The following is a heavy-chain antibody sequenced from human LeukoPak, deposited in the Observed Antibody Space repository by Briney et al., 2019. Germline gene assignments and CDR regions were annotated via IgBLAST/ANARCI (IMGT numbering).Heavy chain of an antibody. CDR2: INPSGGST. CDR3: ARGGLGRYFDWLPQSHFDY. V-gene: IGHV1-46*01. CDR1: GYIFTNYF. D-gene: IGHD3-9*01. Sequence: ASVKVSCKASGYIFTNYFLYWVRQAPGQGLEWMGLINPSGGSTRYAQKFQGRVTMTRDTSTSTVYMELSSLRSEDTAVYYCARGGLGRYFDWLPQSHFDYWGQGTLVTVSS. J-gene: IGHJ4*02.